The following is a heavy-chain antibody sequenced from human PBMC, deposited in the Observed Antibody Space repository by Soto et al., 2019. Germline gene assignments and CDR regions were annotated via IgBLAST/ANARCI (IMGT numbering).Heavy chain of an antibody. Sequence: ASVKVSCKASGYTFTGYYMHWVRQAPGQGLEWMGWINPNSGGTNYAQKFQGRVTMTRDTSIGTAYMELSRLRSDDTAVYYCARDRKARRDIVVVPAASPFDYWGQGTLVTVSS. CDR1: GYTFTGYY. J-gene: IGHJ4*02. CDR2: INPNSGGT. CDR3: ARDRKARRDIVVVPAASPFDY. V-gene: IGHV1-2*02. D-gene: IGHD2-2*01.